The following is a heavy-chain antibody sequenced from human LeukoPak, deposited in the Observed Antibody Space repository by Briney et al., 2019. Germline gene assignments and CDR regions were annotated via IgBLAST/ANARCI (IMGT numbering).Heavy chain of an antibody. V-gene: IGHV4-39*01. CDR1: GGSISSSSYY. D-gene: IGHD2-15*01. CDR3: ARHIYCSGGSCYRVRFDP. Sequence: HPSETLSLTCTVSGGSISSSSYYWGWIRQPPGKGLEWIGSIYYSGSTYYNPSLKSRVTISVDTSKNQFSLKLSSVTAADTAVYYCARHIYCSGGSCYRVRFDPWGQGTLVTVSS. J-gene: IGHJ5*02. CDR2: IYYSGST.